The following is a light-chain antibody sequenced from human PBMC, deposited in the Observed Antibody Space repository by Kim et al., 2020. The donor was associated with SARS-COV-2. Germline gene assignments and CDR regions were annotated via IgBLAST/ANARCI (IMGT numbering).Light chain of an antibody. CDR1: QSVSSY. CDR2: DAS. Sequence: PLSTGERAPPSCGASQSVSSYLGWYQQKPGQAPRLLIYDASNRATGIPARFSGSGSGTDFTLTISSLEPEDFAVYYCQQRSNWPTFGQGTKVDIK. CDR3: QQRSNWPT. J-gene: IGKJ1*01. V-gene: IGKV3-11*01.